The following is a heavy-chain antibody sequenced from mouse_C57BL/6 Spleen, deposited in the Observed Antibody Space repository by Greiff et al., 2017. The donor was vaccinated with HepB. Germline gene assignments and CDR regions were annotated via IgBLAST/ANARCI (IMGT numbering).Heavy chain of an antibody. Sequence: QVQLQQPGAELVKPGASVKLSCKASGYTFTSYWMHWVKQRPGQGLEWIGMIHPNSGSTNYNEKFKSKATLTVDKSSSTAYMQLSSLTSEDSAVYYCAREEIYYGYDGYAMDYWGQGTSVTVSS. CDR2: IHPNSGST. V-gene: IGHV1-64*01. J-gene: IGHJ4*01. CDR3: AREEIYYGYDGYAMDY. CDR1: GYTFTSYW. D-gene: IGHD2-2*01.